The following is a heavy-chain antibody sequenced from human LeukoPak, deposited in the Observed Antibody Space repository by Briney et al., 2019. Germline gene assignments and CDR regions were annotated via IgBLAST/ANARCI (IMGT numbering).Heavy chain of an antibody. V-gene: IGHV4-34*01. D-gene: IGHD3-3*01. CDR1: GGSFSGYY. CDR3: ARVSTIFGVVIRCYYGMDV. Sequence: SETLSLTCAVYGGSFSGYYWSWIRQPPGKGLEWIGEINHSGSTNYNPSLKSRVTISVDTSKNQFSLKLSSVTAADTAVYYCARVSTIFGVVIRCYYGMDVCVQGTAVTVSS. CDR2: INHSGST. J-gene: IGHJ6*02.